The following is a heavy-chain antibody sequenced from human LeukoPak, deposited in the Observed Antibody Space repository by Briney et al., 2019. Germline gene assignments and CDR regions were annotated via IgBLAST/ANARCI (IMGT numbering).Heavy chain of an antibody. D-gene: IGHD5-12*01. Sequence: PSETLSLTCAVYGGSFSGYYWSWIRQPPGKGLEWIGEINHSGSTNYNPSLKSRVTISVDTSKNQFSLKLSSVTAADTAVYYCARDPRGSGYDWSNWFDPWGQGTLVTVSS. J-gene: IGHJ5*02. CDR1: GGSFSGYY. CDR2: INHSGST. V-gene: IGHV4-34*01. CDR3: ARDPRGSGYDWSNWFDP.